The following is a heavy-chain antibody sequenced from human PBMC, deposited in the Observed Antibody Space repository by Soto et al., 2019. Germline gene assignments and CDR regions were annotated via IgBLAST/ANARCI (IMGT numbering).Heavy chain of an antibody. CDR1: GGSISSYY. Sequence: PSETLSLTCTVSGGSISSYYWSWIRQPAGKGLEWIGRIYTSGSTNYNPSLKSRVTMSVDTSKNQFSLKLSSVTAADTAVYYCARVGVQQLVPSDAFDIWGQGTMVTVSS. CDR3: ARVGVQQLVPSDAFDI. CDR2: IYTSGST. V-gene: IGHV4-4*07. J-gene: IGHJ3*02. D-gene: IGHD6-13*01.